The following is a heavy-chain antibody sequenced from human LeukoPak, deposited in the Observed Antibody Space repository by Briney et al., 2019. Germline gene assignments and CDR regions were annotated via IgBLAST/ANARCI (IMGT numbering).Heavy chain of an antibody. Sequence: GGSLRLSCAASGFIFSSYWMSWVRQAPGKGLEWVANIKQDGSEKYYVDSVKGRFTISRDNAKNSLSLQMNSLRAEDTAVYYCARMGLWLPYYFDYWGQGTLVTVSS. D-gene: IGHD5-18*01. CDR1: GFIFSSYW. V-gene: IGHV3-7*01. CDR3: ARMGLWLPYYFDY. J-gene: IGHJ4*02. CDR2: IKQDGSEK.